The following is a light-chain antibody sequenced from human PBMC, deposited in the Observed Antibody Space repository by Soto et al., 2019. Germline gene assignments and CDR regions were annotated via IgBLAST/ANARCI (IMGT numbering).Light chain of an antibody. V-gene: IGLV1-44*01. CDR3: AAWDDSLNGVV. CDR1: SSNIGSDT. J-gene: IGLJ2*01. Sequence: QSVLTQPPSASGTPGQRVTISCSGSSSNIGSDTVNWYQQLPGTAPNLLIYTNNQRPSGVPDRFSGSKSGTSASLAISGLQSEDEDDYYCAAWDDSLNGVVFGGGTKVTVL. CDR2: TNN.